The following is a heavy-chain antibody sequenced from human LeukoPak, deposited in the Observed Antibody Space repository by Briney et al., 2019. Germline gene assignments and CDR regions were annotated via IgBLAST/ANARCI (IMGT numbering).Heavy chain of an antibody. V-gene: IGHV4-59*01. Sequence: SETLSLTCTVSGGSISSYYWSWVRQPPGKGLEWIGYIYYSGSTNYNPSLKSRVTISVDTSKNQFSLKLSSVTAADTAVYYCARGYSSSPINWFDPWGQGTLVTASS. D-gene: IGHD6-6*01. CDR1: GGSISSYY. CDR3: ARGYSSSPINWFDP. J-gene: IGHJ5*02. CDR2: IYYSGST.